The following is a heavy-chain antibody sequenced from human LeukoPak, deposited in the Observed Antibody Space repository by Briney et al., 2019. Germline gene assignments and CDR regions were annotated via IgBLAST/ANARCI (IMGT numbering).Heavy chain of an antibody. D-gene: IGHD3-10*01. CDR3: AKDSAGGQWFGELLLPFDY. V-gene: IGHV3-23*01. J-gene: IGHJ4*02. CDR2: ISGSGGST. CDR1: GFTFSSYA. Sequence: GGSLRLSCAASGFTFSSYAMSWVRQAPGKGLEWVSAISGSGGSTYYADSVKGRFTISRDNSKNTLYLQMNSLRAEDTAVYYCAKDSAGGQWFGELLLPFDYWGQGTLVTVSS.